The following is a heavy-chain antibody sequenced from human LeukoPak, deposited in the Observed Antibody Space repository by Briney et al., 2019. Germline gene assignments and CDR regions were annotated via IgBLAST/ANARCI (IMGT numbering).Heavy chain of an antibody. CDR1: GFTFSSYG. J-gene: IGHJ4*02. D-gene: IGHD3-3*02. V-gene: IGHV3-21*01. CDR3: ARDFFHSDISRPFDY. CDR2: IWSDSAEI. Sequence: GGSLRLSCAASGFTFSSYGMHWVRQAPGKGLEWVSSIWSDSAEIHYADSVKGRFTISRVNAKNSLYLQMNSLRAEDSAVYYCARDFFHSDISRPFDYWGQGTLVTVSS.